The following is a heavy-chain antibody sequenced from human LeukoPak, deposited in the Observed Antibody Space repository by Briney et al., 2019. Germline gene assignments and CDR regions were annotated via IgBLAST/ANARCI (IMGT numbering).Heavy chain of an antibody. CDR2: IDWDDDK. Sequence: SGPALVKPTQTLTLTCTFSGFSLSTSGMCVSWIRQPPGKALEWLALIDWDDDKYYSTSLKTRLTISKDTSKNQVVLTMTNMDPVDTATYYCVRMDMVRGAPDYWGQGTLVTVSS. V-gene: IGHV2-70*01. J-gene: IGHJ4*02. D-gene: IGHD3-10*01. CDR3: VRMDMVRGAPDY. CDR1: GFSLSTSGMC.